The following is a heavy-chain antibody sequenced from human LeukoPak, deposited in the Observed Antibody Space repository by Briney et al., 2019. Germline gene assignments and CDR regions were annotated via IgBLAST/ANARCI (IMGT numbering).Heavy chain of an antibody. CDR1: GGSISSYY. V-gene: IGHV4-59*08. Sequence: SETLSLTCTVSGGSISSYYWSWIRQPPGKGLEWIGYIYYSGSTNYNPSLKSRVTVSVDTSKNQFSLKLSSVTAADTAVYYCARRHYGMDVWGQGTTVTVSS. J-gene: IGHJ6*02. CDR3: ARRHYGMDV. CDR2: IYYSGST.